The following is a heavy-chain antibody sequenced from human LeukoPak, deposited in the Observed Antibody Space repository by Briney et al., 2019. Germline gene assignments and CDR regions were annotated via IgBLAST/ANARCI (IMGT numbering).Heavy chain of an antibody. CDR3: ARGGQGDGYSADEAFDL. CDR2: TYYRSKWYN. Sequence: SQTLSLTCAISGDSVSSNSTACNWIRQSPSRGLEWLGRTYYRSKWYNDYAASVKSRITINPDTSENQFSLQLNSVTPEDTAVYYCARGGQGDGYSADEAFDLWGQGTMVTVPS. J-gene: IGHJ3*01. D-gene: IGHD5-24*01. CDR1: GDSVSSNSTA. V-gene: IGHV6-1*01.